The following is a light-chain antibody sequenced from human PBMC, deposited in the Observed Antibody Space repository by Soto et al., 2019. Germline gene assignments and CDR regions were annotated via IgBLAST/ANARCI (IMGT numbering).Light chain of an antibody. CDR2: GAS. V-gene: IGKV3-15*01. Sequence: DIVLTQSPGTLSLSPGERATLSCRASQSVSSNLAWYQQKPGQAPRLLIYGASTRVTGIPARFSGSGSGTEFTLTISSLQSEDFAVYYCQQYNNWPPWTFGQGTKVAIK. CDR1: QSVSSN. CDR3: QQYNNWPPWT. J-gene: IGKJ1*01.